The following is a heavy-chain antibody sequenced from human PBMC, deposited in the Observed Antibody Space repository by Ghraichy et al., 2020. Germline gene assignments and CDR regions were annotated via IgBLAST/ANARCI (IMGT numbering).Heavy chain of an antibody. CDR3: ARGRIAVAHVRRYYYGMDV. CDR1: GGSFSGYY. V-gene: IGHV4-34*01. J-gene: IGHJ6*02. D-gene: IGHD6-19*01. CDR2: INHSGST. Sequence: SETLSLTCAVYGGSFSGYYWSWIRQPPGKGLEWIGEINHSGSTNYNPSLKSRVTISVDTSKNQFSLKLSSVTAADTAVYYCARGRIAVAHVRRYYYGMDVWGQGTTVTVSS.